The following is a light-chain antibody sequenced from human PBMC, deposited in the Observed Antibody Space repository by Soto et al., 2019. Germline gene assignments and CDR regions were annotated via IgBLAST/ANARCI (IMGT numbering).Light chain of an antibody. CDR1: RGDFGGYNY. Sequence: QSALTQPASVSGSPGQSITISCTGPRGDFGGYNYVSWYQHHPGKAPKLMIFDVSYRPSGVSSRFSGSKSGNTASLTISGLQAEDEADYYCSSYTIISTLWVFGGGTKLTVL. V-gene: IGLV2-14*01. CDR2: DVS. J-gene: IGLJ3*02. CDR3: SSYTIISTLWV.